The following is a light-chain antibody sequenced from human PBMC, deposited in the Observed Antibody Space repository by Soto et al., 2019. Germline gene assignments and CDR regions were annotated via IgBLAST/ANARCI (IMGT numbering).Light chain of an antibody. CDR1: SSDVGTYNY. CDR3: SSYTISSNYV. V-gene: IGLV2-14*01. J-gene: IGLJ1*01. CDR2: QVS. Sequence: QSVLTQPASVSGSPGQSITLSCTGTSSDVGTYNYVSWYQQHPGKAPKLMISQVSNRPSGVSNRFSGSKSGNTASLTISGLQAEDEADYYCSSYTISSNYVFGTGTRSPS.